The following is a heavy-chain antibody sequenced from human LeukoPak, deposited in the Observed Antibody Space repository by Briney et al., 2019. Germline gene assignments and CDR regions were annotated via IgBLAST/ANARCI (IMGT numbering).Heavy chain of an antibody. J-gene: IGHJ4*02. CDR1: GGSFSGYY. CDR2: INHSGST. Sequence: PSKTLSLTCAVYGGSFSGYYWSWIRQPPGKGLEWIGEINHSGSTNYNPSLKSRVTISVDTSKNQFSLKLSSVTAADTAVYYCASFPGRIYFDYWGQGTLVTVSS. CDR3: ASFPGRIYFDY. V-gene: IGHV4-34*01.